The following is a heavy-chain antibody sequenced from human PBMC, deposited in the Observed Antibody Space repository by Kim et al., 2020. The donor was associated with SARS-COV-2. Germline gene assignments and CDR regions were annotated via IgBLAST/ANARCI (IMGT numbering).Heavy chain of an antibody. D-gene: IGHD4-4*01. V-gene: IGHV3-30*18. CDR2: ISYDGSNK. CDR3: AKIRLPVTRNTRWYYYGMDV. CDR1: GFTFSSYG. J-gene: IGHJ6*02. Sequence: GGSLRLSCAASGFTFSSYGMHWVRQAPGKGLEWVAVISYDGSNKYYADSVKGRFTISRDNSKNTLYLQMNSLRAEDTAVYYCAKIRLPVTRNTRWYYYGMDVWGQGTTVTVSS.